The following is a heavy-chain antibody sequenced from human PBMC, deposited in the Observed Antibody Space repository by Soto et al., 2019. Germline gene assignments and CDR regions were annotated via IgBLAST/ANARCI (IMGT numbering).Heavy chain of an antibody. CDR2: MFHSGTK. CDR3: ARRGARAAATNWFHP. Sequence: QVQLRESGPRLVKPSETLSLTCSVSGGSVSGGGYYWGWIRQTPGKGLEWIASMFHSGTKYYNTSLKRRLTISADTPRNELCEKLSSSTAADTAVYYSARRGARAAATNWFHPWGQGILVIVSS. J-gene: IGHJ5*02. V-gene: IGHV4-39*01. CDR1: GGSVSGGGYY. D-gene: IGHD6-13*01.